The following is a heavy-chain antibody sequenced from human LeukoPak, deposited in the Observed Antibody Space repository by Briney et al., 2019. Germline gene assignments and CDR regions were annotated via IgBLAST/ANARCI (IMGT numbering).Heavy chain of an antibody. CDR1: GGSISSGGYS. D-gene: IGHD1-26*01. J-gene: IGHJ6*02. Sequence: KASETLSLTCAVSGGSISSGGYSWSWIRQPPGKGLEWIGYIYHSGSTYYNPSLKSRVTISVDRSKNQFSLKLSSVTAADTAVYYCATVGATTGYGMDVWGQGTTVTVSS. CDR3: ATVGATTGYGMDV. CDR2: IYHSGST. V-gene: IGHV4-30-2*01.